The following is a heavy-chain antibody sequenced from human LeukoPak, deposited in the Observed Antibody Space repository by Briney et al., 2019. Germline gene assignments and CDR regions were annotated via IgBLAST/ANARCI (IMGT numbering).Heavy chain of an antibody. J-gene: IGHJ4*02. D-gene: IGHD3-10*01. CDR1: GFTVSSNY. Sequence: GGSLRLSCAASGFTVSSNYMSWVRQAPGKGLEWVSVIYSGGSTYYADSVKGRFTISRDNSKNTLYLQMNSLRAEDTAVYYCARGGNAITMVRGVFDYWGQGTLVTVSS. V-gene: IGHV3-53*01. CDR2: IYSGGST. CDR3: ARGGNAITMVRGVFDY.